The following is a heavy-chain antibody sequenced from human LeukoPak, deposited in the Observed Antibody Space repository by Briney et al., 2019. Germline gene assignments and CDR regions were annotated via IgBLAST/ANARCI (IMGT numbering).Heavy chain of an antibody. Sequence: GGSLRLSCAAPGFTFSSYAMHWVRQAPGKGLEWVAFIRYDGSNKYYADSVKGRFTISRDNSKNTLYLQMNSLRAEDTAVYYCAKDFSVVVTAIFLTAQNKDYWGQGTLVTVSS. CDR2: IRYDGSNK. V-gene: IGHV3-30*02. CDR1: GFTFSSYA. J-gene: IGHJ4*02. CDR3: AKDFSVVVTAIFLTAQNKDY. D-gene: IGHD2-21*02.